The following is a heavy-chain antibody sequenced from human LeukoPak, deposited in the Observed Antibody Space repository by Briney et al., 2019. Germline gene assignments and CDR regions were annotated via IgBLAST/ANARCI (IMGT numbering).Heavy chain of an antibody. CDR3: AREQKGGYNWFDP. D-gene: IGHD3-16*01. CDR1: GFTFSSSA. Sequence: QAGGSRRLSCAASGFTFSSSAMSWVRQAPGKGLEWVAVISFDGSHKYYADSVKGRFTISRDNAKNSLYLQMNSLRAEDTAVYYCAREQKGGYNWFDPWGQGTLVTVSS. CDR2: ISFDGSHK. V-gene: IGHV3-30*03. J-gene: IGHJ5*02.